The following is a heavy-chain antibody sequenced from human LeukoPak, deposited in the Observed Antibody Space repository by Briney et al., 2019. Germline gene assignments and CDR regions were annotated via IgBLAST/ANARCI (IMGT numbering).Heavy chain of an antibody. J-gene: IGHJ1*01. D-gene: IGHD6-19*01. CDR3: ARDLGDSSGWYPEYFQH. V-gene: IGHV1-69*04. CDR2: IIPILGIA. CDR1: EGTFISYA. Sequence: AASVKVSCKASEGTFISYAISWVRQAPGQGLEWMGRIIPILGIANYAQKFQGRVTITADKSTSTAYMELSSLRSDDTAVYYCARDLGDSSGWYPEYFQHWGQGTLVTVSS.